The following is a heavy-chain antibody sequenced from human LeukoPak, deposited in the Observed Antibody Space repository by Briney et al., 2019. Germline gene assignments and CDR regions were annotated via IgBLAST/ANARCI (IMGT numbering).Heavy chain of an antibody. CDR2: IWYDGSNK. CDR3: AAGYYSDSGVYYSTFPY. CDR1: GFTFSSYG. Sequence: PGGSLRLSCAASGFTFSSYGMHWVRQAPGKGLEWVAVIWYDGSNKYYADSVKGRFTISRDNAKNSLYLQMNSLRDEDTAVYYCAAGYYSDSGVYYSTFPYWGQGTLVTVSS. D-gene: IGHD3-22*01. V-gene: IGHV3-33*01. J-gene: IGHJ4*02.